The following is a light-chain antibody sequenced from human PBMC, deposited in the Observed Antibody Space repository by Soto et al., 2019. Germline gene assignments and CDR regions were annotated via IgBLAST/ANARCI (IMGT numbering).Light chain of an antibody. V-gene: IGLV1-44*01. CDR2: SNY. CDR1: SSNIGSNT. J-gene: IGLJ2*01. Sequence: QSVLTQPPSASGTPGQGVTISCSGSSSNIGSNTGNWYQHLPGTAPKLLIFSNYQRPSGVPDRFSGSKSGTSASLAISRLQSEDEADYFCAAWDDSLHGPVFGGGTQLTVL. CDR3: AAWDDSLHGPV.